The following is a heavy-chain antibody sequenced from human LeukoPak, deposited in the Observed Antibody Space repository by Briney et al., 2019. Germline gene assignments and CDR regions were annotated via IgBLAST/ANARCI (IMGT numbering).Heavy chain of an antibody. J-gene: IGHJ4*02. D-gene: IGHD6-19*01. V-gene: IGHV3-23*01. Sequence: GGSLRLSCAASGFTFNTYAMSWVRQAPGKGLEWVSAMSGSGGRTYYADSVKGRFTISRDNSKNTLYLQMNSLRAEDTAVYYCAKERSGWPGPFDYWGQGTLVTVSS. CDR3: AKERSGWPGPFDY. CDR1: GFTFNTYA. CDR2: MSGSGGRT.